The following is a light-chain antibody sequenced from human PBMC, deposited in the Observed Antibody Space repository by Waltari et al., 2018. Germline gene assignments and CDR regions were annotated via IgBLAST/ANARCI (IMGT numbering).Light chain of an antibody. CDR3: SSYTSSSTWV. CDR1: SSDVGGYNY. Sequence: QSALTQPASVSGSPGQSITISCTGTSSDVGGYNYVSWYQQPPGKAPKLMLYDVRKRPSGVSNRFSGSKAGRPASLTISGLQAEDEADYYCSSYTSSSTWVFGGGTKLTVL. V-gene: IGLV2-14*03. CDR2: DVR. J-gene: IGLJ3*02.